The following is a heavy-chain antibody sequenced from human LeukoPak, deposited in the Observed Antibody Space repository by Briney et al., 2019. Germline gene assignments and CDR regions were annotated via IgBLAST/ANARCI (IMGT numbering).Heavy chain of an antibody. CDR1: GGSIRISSYY. D-gene: IGHD3-10*01. CDR2: IYHSGST. V-gene: IGHV4-39*07. J-gene: IGHJ5*02. Sequence: SETLSLTCTVSGGSIRISSYYWGWIRQPPGKGLEWIGSIYHSGSTYYNPSLKSRVTISVDTSKNQFSLNLSSVTAADTAVYYCARRLPYYYASGNRNWFDPWGQGTLVTVSS. CDR3: ARRLPYYYASGNRNWFDP.